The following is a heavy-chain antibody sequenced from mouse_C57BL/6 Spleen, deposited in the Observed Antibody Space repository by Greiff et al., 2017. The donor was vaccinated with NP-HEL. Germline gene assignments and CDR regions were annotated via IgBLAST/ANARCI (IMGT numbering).Heavy chain of an antibody. CDR2: IYPSDSET. Sequence: QVQLQQPGAELVRPGSSVKLSCKASGYTFTSYWMDWVKQRPGQGLEWIGNIYPSDSETHYNQKFKDKATLTVAKSSSTAYMQLSSLTSEDSAVYYCARSKCYSSSPYAMDDWGQGTSVTVSS. V-gene: IGHV1-61*01. CDR1: GYTFTSYW. CDR3: ARSKCYSSSPYAMDD. D-gene: IGHD1-1*01. J-gene: IGHJ4*01.